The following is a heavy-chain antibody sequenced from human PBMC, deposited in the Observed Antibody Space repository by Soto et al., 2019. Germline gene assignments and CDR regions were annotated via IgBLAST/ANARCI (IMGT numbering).Heavy chain of an antibody. CDR1: GFTFSSYA. Sequence: GGSLRLSCAASGFTFSSYAMSWVRQAPGKGLEWVSAISGSGGSTYYADSVKGRFTISRDNSKNTLYLQMNSLRAEDTAVYYCAKDMESSSSPYYFDYWGQGTTVTVSS. D-gene: IGHD6-6*01. CDR3: AKDMESSSSPYYFDY. J-gene: IGHJ4*03. CDR2: ISGSGGST. V-gene: IGHV3-23*01.